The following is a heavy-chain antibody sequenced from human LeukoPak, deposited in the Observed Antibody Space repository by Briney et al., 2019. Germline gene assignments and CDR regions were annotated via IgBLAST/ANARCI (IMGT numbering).Heavy chain of an antibody. CDR2: ISSSSGTYI. Sequence: GGSLRLSCAASGFTFTSYSMNWVRQTPGKGLEWVSFISSSSGTYIYYADSVKGRFTISRDNAKNSLYLQMNSLRAEDTAVYYCARASSGYQGDYWGQGTLVTVSS. CDR1: GFTFTSYS. D-gene: IGHD3-22*01. V-gene: IGHV3-21*01. J-gene: IGHJ4*02. CDR3: ARASSGYQGDY.